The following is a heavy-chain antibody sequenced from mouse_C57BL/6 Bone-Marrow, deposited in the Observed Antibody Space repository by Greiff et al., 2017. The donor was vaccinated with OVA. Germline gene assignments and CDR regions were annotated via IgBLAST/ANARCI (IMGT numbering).Heavy chain of an antibody. Sequence: QVQLKESGAELARPGASVKLSCKASGYTFTSYGISWVKQRTGQGLEWIGEIYPRSGNTYYNEKFKGKATLTADKSSSTAYMELRSLTSEDSAVYFCAGYYSWFAYWGQGTLVTVSA. V-gene: IGHV1-81*01. CDR1: GYTFTSYG. CDR3: AGYYSWFAY. CDR2: IYPRSGNT. J-gene: IGHJ3*01. D-gene: IGHD2-3*01.